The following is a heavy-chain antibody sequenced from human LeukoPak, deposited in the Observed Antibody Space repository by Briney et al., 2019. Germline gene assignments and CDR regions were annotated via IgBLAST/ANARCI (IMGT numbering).Heavy chain of an antibody. D-gene: IGHD3-22*01. V-gene: IGHV1-2*02. CDR1: GYTFTDYY. Sequence: GASVKVSCKASGYTFTDYYMHWVGQAPGQGREWMGWINPNSGGTNYAQKLHGRVTMARDTSISTAYMALSRLRSDDTAVYYCARASYYYDSSGYPGYYFDYWGQGTLVTVSS. CDR3: ARASYYYDSSGYPGYYFDY. CDR2: INPNSGGT. J-gene: IGHJ4*02.